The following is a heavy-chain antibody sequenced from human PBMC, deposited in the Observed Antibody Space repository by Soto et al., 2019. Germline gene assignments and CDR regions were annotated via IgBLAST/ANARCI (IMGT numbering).Heavy chain of an antibody. J-gene: IGHJ5*02. CDR2: ISAYNGNT. CDR1: GYTFTSYG. V-gene: IGHV1-18*01. CDR3: ARDRQLWLMGYNWFDP. D-gene: IGHD5-18*01. Sequence: GASVKVSCKASGYTFTSYGISWVRQAPGQGLEWMGWISAYNGNTNYAQKLQGRVTMTTDTSTSTAYMELRSLRSDDTAVYYCARDRQLWLMGYNWFDPWGQGTLVTVSS.